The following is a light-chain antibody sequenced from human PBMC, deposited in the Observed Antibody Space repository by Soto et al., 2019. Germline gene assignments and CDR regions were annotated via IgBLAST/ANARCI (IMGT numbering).Light chain of an antibody. CDR3: QQSYSTPDT. J-gene: IGKJ2*01. V-gene: IGKV1-39*01. CDR1: QSISSY. Sequence: DIQMTQSPSSLSASVGDRVTITCRASQSISSYLNWYQQKPGKAPKLLIYAASSLQSGVPSRFSVSGSGTDFTLTISSLQPEDCATYYCQQSYSTPDTFGQGTKLEIK. CDR2: AAS.